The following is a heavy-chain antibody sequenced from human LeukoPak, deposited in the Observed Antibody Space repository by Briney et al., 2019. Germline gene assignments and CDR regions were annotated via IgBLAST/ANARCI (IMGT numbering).Heavy chain of an antibody. CDR2: IRYDGSNK. V-gene: IGHV3-30*02. CDR3: ARDILRQGMSLFDY. Sequence: GGSLRLSCAASGFTFSTYGMHWVRQAPGKGLEWVAFIRYDGSNKYYADSVKGRFTISRDNSKNTLSLQMNSLRAEDTAVYYCARDILRQGMSLFDYWGQGTLVTVSS. J-gene: IGHJ4*02. D-gene: IGHD3-9*01. CDR1: GFTFSTYG.